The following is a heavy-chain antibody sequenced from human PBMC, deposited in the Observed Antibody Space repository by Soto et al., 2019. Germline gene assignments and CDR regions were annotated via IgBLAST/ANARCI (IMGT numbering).Heavy chain of an antibody. V-gene: IGHV3-30-3*01. CDR1: GFTFSSYA. CDR2: ISYDGSNK. Sequence: QVQLVESGGGVVQPGRSLRLSCAASGFTFSSYAMHWVRQAPGKGLEWVAVISYDGSNKYYADSVKGRFTISGDNSKNXPYLQMHSLRAEDTAVYDCASDLGRYSGYDYYFDYWGQGTLVTVSS. J-gene: IGHJ4*02. D-gene: IGHD5-12*01. CDR3: ASDLGRYSGYDYYFDY.